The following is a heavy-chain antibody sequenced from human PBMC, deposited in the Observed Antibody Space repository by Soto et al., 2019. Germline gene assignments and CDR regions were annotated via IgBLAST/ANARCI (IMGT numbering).Heavy chain of an antibody. D-gene: IGHD3-3*01. V-gene: IGHV3-30-3*01. Sequence: QVQLVESGGGVVQPGRSLRLSCAASGFTFSSYAMHWVRQAPGKGLEWVAVISYDGSNKYYADSVKVRFTISRDNSKNTRYLQMNSLRAEDTAVYYCARDRDVLRFLEWLPDYWGQGTLVTVSS. CDR3: ARDRDVLRFLEWLPDY. J-gene: IGHJ4*02. CDR1: GFTFSSYA. CDR2: ISYDGSNK.